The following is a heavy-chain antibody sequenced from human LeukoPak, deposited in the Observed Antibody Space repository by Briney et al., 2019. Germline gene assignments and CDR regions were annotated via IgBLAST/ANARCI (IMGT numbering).Heavy chain of an antibody. J-gene: IGHJ5*02. Sequence: GESLKISCKASGYRFSNYWIGWVRQMPGKGLEWMGLISPTDADTTYSPSFKGQVTISADKSINTAYLQWSSLKASDTAIYYCARRRYSGGNSGWFDPWGQGTLVIVSP. CDR1: GYRFSNYW. D-gene: IGHD4-23*01. CDR3: ARRRYSGGNSGWFDP. CDR2: ISPTDADT. V-gene: IGHV5-51*01.